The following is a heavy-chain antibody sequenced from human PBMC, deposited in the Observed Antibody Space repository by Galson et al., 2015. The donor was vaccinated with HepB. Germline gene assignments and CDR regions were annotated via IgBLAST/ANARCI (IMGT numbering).Heavy chain of an antibody. CDR2: IDTNTGAP. V-gene: IGHV7-4-1*02. D-gene: IGHD6-13*01. CDR3: ATHIDYSKSFDY. Sequence: SVKVSCKASGSTFTSYAMNWVRQAPGQGLEWMGWIDTNTGAPRYAQGFTGRFVFSLDTSVSTAYLQINSLKGEDTAVYYCATHIDYSKSFDYWGQGALVTVSS. J-gene: IGHJ4*02. CDR1: GSTFTSYA.